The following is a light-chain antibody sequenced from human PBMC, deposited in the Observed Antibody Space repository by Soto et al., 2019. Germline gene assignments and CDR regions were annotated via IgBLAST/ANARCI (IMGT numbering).Light chain of an antibody. CDR3: QQYGRSSWT. CDR1: QSVSSSY. V-gene: IGKV3-20*01. J-gene: IGKJ1*01. CDR2: GAS. Sequence: EIVLTQSPGTLSLSTGAIATLSCSASQSVSSSYLAWYQQKPGQAPRLLIYGASTRATGIPARFIGSSSGTDFTLSMSSLEPEDFAVYYCQQYGRSSWTFGQGTKLEIK.